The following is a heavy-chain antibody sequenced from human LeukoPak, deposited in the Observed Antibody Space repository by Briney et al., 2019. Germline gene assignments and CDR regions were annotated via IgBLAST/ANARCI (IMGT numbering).Heavy chain of an antibody. V-gene: IGHV4-30-4*01. J-gene: IGHJ4*02. D-gene: IGHD3-22*01. CDR3: ARDNYYDSSGYYY. Sequence: SETLSLTCTVSGGSISSGDYYWSWIRQPPGKGLEWIGYIYYSGSTYYNPSLKSRATISVDTSKNQFSLKLSSVTAADTAVYYCARDNYYDSSGYYYWGQGTLVTVSS. CDR2: IYYSGST. CDR1: GGSISSGDYY.